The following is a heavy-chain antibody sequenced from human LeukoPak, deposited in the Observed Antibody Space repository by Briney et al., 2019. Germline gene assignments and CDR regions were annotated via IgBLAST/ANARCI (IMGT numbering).Heavy chain of an antibody. J-gene: IGHJ4*02. CDR3: ARVGGGALRYFDWLWIDY. CDR1: GFTFSSYS. V-gene: IGHV3-21*01. Sequence: PGVSLRLSCAASGFTFSSYSMNWVRQAPGKGLEWVSSISSSSSYIYYADSVKGRFTISRDNAKNSLYLQMNSLRAEDTAVYYCARVGGGALRYFDWLWIDYWGQGTLVTVSS. CDR2: ISSSSSYI. D-gene: IGHD3-9*01.